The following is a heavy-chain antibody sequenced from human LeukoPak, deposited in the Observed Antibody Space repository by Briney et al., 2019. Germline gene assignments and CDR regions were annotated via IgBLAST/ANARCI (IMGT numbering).Heavy chain of an antibody. V-gene: IGHV3-30-3*01. CDR1: GFTFSNAW. D-gene: IGHD4-11*01. J-gene: IGHJ6*02. Sequence: GRSLRLSCAASGFTFSNAWMNWVRQAPGKGLEWVAVISYDGSNKYYADSVKGRFTISRDNSKNTLYLQMNSLRAEDTAVYYCAREDSNYYGMDVWGQGTTVTVSS. CDR2: ISYDGSNK. CDR3: AREDSNYYGMDV.